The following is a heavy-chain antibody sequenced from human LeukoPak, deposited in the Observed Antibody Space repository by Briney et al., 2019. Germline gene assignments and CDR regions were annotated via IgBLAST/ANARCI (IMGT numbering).Heavy chain of an antibody. CDR1: GFTFTDYY. CDR3: ARIKGYSSSPFDI. CDR2: ISTFSTYT. J-gene: IGHJ4*02. D-gene: IGHD6-19*01. V-gene: IGHV3-11*06. Sequence: SGGSLRLSCAASGFTFTDYYMTWIRQAPGKGLEWLSYISTFSTYTNYADSVKGRFTISRDNANQSLFLQMDSLRADDTAVYYCARIKGYSSSPFDIWGQGTLVTDSS.